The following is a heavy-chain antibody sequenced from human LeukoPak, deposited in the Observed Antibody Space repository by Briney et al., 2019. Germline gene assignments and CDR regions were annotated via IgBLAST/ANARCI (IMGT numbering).Heavy chain of an antibody. CDR3: ARGTDGGSWRTSRFDP. CDR2: ITSSSSFI. V-gene: IGHV3-21*01. Sequence: GGSLTLSCAASGFTFSDYNMNWVGQAPGKGLEWVSSITSSSSFIDYADSLKGRFTISRDNAKNSLYLQMNSLRAEDTAVYYCARGTDGGSWRTSRFDPWGQGTLVTVSS. D-gene: IGHD2-8*01. CDR1: GFTFSDYN. J-gene: IGHJ5*02.